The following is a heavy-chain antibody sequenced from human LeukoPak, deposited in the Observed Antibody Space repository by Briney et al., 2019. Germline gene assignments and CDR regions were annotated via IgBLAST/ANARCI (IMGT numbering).Heavy chain of an antibody. V-gene: IGHV4-61*01. J-gene: IGHJ4*02. Sequence: SETLSLTCTVSGGSVSSGSYYWSWIRQPPGKGLEWIGYIYYSGSTNYNPSLKSRVTISVDTSKNQFSLKLSSVTAADTAVYYCAKNEGRYDGVGRYITTADYWGQGTLVTVSS. CDR3: AKNEGRYDGVGRYITTADY. CDR2: IYYSGST. D-gene: IGHD2-8*01. CDR1: GGSVSSGSYY.